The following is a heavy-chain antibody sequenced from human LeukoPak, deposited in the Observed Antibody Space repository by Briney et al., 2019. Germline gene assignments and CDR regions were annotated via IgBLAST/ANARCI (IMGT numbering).Heavy chain of an antibody. J-gene: IGHJ4*02. CDR2: ISAYNGNT. Sequence: GATVKLSCKASGYTFTSYGISWVRQAPGQGLEWMGWISAYNGNTNYAQKLQGRVTMTTDTSTSTAYMELRSLRSDDTAVYYCARDSPFDSGYYYVAGSDFDYWGQGTLVTVSS. D-gene: IGHD3-22*01. CDR1: GYTFTSYG. CDR3: ARDSPFDSGYYYVAGSDFDY. V-gene: IGHV1-18*04.